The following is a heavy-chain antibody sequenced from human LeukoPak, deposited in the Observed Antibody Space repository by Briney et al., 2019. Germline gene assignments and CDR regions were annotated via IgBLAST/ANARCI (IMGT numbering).Heavy chain of an antibody. D-gene: IGHD4-17*01. CDR1: GFTFSSYA. CDR2: ICGSGGST. J-gene: IGHJ4*02. V-gene: IGHV3-23*01. CDR3: AKSSVGRTTVTTYFDY. Sequence: GGSLRLSCAASGFTFSSYAMSWVRQAPGKGLEWVSAICGSGGSTYYADSVKGRFTISRDNSKNTLYLQMNSLRAEDTAVYYCAKSSVGRTTVTTYFDYWGQGTLVTVSS.